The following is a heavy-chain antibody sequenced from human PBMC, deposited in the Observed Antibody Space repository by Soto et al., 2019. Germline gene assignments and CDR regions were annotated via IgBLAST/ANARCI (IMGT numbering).Heavy chain of an antibody. J-gene: IGHJ4*02. CDR2: ITDNGGDS. Sequence: PGWSLRLSCVSSVITFVSRAMRWVRQAPGEGLGWVSTITDNGGDSKYADSVRGRFTISRDNSKKILYLQMSNLRAEDSAVYYCVRGSQDSYPGSRIFDFWDRGTLVTVSS. CDR3: VRGSQDSYPGSRIFDF. D-gene: IGHD3-10*01. V-gene: IGHV3-23*01. CDR1: VITFVSRA.